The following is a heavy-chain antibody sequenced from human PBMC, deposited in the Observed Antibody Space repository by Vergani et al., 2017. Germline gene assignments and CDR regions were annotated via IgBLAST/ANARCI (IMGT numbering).Heavy chain of an antibody. J-gene: IGHJ6*02. CDR1: GSTFTNYW. D-gene: IGHD3-10*01. V-gene: IGHV5-51*03. CDR2: ILPGNSDT. CDR3: ARLRITMVRGVTYYYYGMDV. Sequence: EVQLVQSGAEVKKPGESLKISCKGSGSTFTNYWVGWVRQLPGKGLEWMGIILPGNSDTRNSPSFKGQVTISADKSISTAYLQWSSLKSSDTAMYYCARLRITMVRGVTYYYYGMDVWGQGTTVTVSS.